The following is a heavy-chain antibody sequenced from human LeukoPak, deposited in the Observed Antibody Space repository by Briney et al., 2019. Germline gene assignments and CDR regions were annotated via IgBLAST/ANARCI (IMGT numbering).Heavy chain of an antibody. CDR1: GFTFSNAW. J-gene: IGHJ4*02. CDR2: IKSKTDGGTT. V-gene: IGHV3-15*01. Sequence: GGSLRLSCAASGFTFSNAWMSWVRQAPGKGREWVGRIKSKTDGGTTDYAAPVKGRFTISRDDSKNTLYLQMNSLKTEDTAVYYCTSGGDYSHFDYWGQGTLVTVSS. CDR3: TSGGDYSHFDY. D-gene: IGHD4-17*01.